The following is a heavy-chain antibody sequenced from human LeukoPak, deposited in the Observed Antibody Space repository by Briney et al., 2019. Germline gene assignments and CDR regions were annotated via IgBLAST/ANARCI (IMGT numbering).Heavy chain of an antibody. CDR2: VYISGST. V-gene: IGHV4-4*07. J-gene: IGHJ5*02. CDR1: GDSVSSSY. CDR3: ARADPHNWSDP. Sequence: SETLSLTCTVSGDSVSSSYWSWIRQPAGKGLEWIGRVYISGSTNYNLSLKSRVTMSVDTSKNQFSLRLSSVTAADTAVYFCARADPHNWSDPWSQPTLVTVSS.